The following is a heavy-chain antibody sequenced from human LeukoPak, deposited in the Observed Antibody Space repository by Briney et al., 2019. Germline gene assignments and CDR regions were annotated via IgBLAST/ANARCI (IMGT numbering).Heavy chain of an antibody. CDR1: GGSISSSSYY. J-gene: IGHJ5*02. CDR3: ARASGSYYESWFDP. V-gene: IGHV4-39*07. D-gene: IGHD1-26*01. CDR2: IYYSGST. Sequence: RSETLSLTCTVSGGSISSSSYYWGWIRQPPGKGLEWIGSIYYSGSTYYNPSLKSRVTISVDTSKNQFSLKLSSVTAADTAVYYCARASGSYYESWFDPWGQGTLVTVSS.